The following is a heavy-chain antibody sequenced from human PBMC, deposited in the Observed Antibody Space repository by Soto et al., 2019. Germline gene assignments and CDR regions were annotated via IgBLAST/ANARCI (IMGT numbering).Heavy chain of an antibody. CDR1: GFTLRTYT. CDR3: GRGMNPLF. CDR2: ISISSSDR. V-gene: IGHV3-21*06. J-gene: IGHJ4*01. Sequence: GGSLRLSCAASGFTLRTYTMNWVRQGTWKGLEWVSSISISSSDRYYADSVRGRFTISRDNAKNALYLQMNSLRADDTAVYLGGRGMNPLFGGQGTLVTVSS.